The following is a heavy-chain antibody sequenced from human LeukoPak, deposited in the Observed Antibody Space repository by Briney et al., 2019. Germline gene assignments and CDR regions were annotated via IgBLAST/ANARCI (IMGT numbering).Heavy chain of an antibody. CDR2: IHYSGIT. J-gene: IGHJ4*02. V-gene: IGHV4-59*08. CDR3: ARHLDYYGSGIYEY. Sequence: SETLSLTCTVSGDSISSYYWSWIRQPPGKGLEWIGYIHYSGITNYNPSLKSRVTISVDTSKNQFSLKLSSVTAADTAVYYCARHLDYYGSGIYEYWGQGTLVTVSS. CDR1: GDSISSYY. D-gene: IGHD3-10*01.